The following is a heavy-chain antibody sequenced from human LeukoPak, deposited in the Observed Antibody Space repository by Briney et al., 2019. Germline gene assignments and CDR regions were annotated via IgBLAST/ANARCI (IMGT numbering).Heavy chain of an antibody. V-gene: IGHV1-46*01. Sequence: ASVRLSCKTSGYSFTTHYIHWVRQAPGQGPEWMGVMRPGDTATTYAQKFQKRVTLTEDTSATTVYMELRGLLSEDTAIYFCARAPEMFCAASRCVGNWFDLWGQGTLV. CDR1: GYSFTTHY. CDR3: ARAPEMFCAASRCVGNWFDL. CDR2: MRPGDTAT. D-gene: IGHD1-14*01. J-gene: IGHJ5*02.